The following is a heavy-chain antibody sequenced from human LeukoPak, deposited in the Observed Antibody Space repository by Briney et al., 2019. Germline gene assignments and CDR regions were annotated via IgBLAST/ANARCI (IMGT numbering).Heavy chain of an antibody. J-gene: IGHJ4*02. D-gene: IGHD6-13*01. CDR1: GFTFSSSW. CDR3: AKDIFTGIAAAGAIDY. Sequence: GGSLRLSCAASGFTFSSSWMSWVRQAPGKGQVWVSRINSDGSFTSCADSVKGRFTISRDNAKNSLYLQMNSLRAEDTALYYCAKDIFTGIAAAGAIDYWGRGTLVTVSS. V-gene: IGHV3-74*01. CDR2: INSDGSFT.